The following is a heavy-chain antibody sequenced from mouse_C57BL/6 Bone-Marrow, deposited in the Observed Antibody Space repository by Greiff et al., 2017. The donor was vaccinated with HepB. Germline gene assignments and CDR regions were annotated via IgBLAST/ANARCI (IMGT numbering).Heavy chain of an antibody. V-gene: IGHV1-81*01. Sequence: VQLKESGAELARPGASVKLSCKASGYTFTSYGISWVKQRTGQGLEWIGEIYPRSGNTYYNEKFKGKATLTADKSSSTAYMELRSLTSEDSAVYFCARELRRAMDYWGQGTSVTVSS. CDR3: ARELRRAMDY. J-gene: IGHJ4*01. CDR2: IYPRSGNT. D-gene: IGHD1-1*01. CDR1: GYTFTSYG.